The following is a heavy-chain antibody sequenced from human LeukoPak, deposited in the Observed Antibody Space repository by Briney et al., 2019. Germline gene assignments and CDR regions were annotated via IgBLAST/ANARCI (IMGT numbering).Heavy chain of an antibody. V-gene: IGHV3-23*01. Sequence: GRSLRLSCAASGFTFSDYAMTWVRQAPGKGLEWVSGISGFGGSTYYADSMKGRFTISRDNSKNTLFLQMHSLRADDTAVYYCARPKYSNSCYWFDPWGQGTLVTVSS. J-gene: IGHJ5*02. CDR2: ISGFGGST. CDR1: GFTFSDYA. CDR3: ARPKYSNSCYWFDP. D-gene: IGHD2-2*01.